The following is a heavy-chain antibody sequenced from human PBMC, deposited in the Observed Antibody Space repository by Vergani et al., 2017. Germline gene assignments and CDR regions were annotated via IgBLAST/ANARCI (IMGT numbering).Heavy chain of an antibody. Sequence: EVQLVESGGGLVQPGGSLKLSCAASGFTFSGSAMHWVRQASGKGLEWVGRIRSKANSYATAYAASVKGRFTISRDDSQNTAYLQMNSLRAEDTAVYYCARDHGFGEYYFDYWGQGTLVTVSS. CDR2: IRSKANSYAT. CDR1: GFTFSGSA. J-gene: IGHJ4*02. V-gene: IGHV3-73*01. D-gene: IGHD3-10*01. CDR3: ARDHGFGEYYFDY.